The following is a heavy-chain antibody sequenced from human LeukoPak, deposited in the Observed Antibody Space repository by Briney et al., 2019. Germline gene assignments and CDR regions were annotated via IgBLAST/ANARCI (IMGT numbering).Heavy chain of an antibody. D-gene: IGHD2-15*01. V-gene: IGHV4-59*02. CDR1: GGSVSSYY. CDR2: MYYSGST. CDR3: ARIRCSGGSCTYGMDV. Sequence: SETLSLTCTVSGGSVSSYYWSWIRQPPGKGLEWIGYMYYSGSTNYNPSLKSRVTISVDTSKNQFSLKLSSVTAADTAVYYCARIRCSGGSCTYGMDVWGQGTTVTVSS. J-gene: IGHJ6*02.